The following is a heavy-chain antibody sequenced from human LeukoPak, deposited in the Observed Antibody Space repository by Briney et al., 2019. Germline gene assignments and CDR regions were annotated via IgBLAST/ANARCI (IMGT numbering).Heavy chain of an antibody. CDR2: IYYSGST. D-gene: IGHD6-13*01. CDR1: GGSISSYY. CDR3: ARDRSRGSSWYPDSYYYYGMDV. V-gene: IGHV4-59*01. Sequence: PSETLSLTCTVSGGSISSYYWSWIRQPPGKGLEWTGYIYYSGSTNYNPSLKSRVTISVDTSKNQFSLKLSSVTAADTAVYYCARDRSRGSSWYPDSYYYYGMDVWGKGTTVTVSS. J-gene: IGHJ6*04.